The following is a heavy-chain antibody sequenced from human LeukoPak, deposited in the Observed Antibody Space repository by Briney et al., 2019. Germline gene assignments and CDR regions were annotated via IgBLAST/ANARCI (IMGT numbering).Heavy chain of an antibody. CDR1: GXSISSHYY. D-gene: IGHD3-10*01. CDR3: ARQYGSGSSYTPVVDL. Sequence: SETLSLTCTVSGXSISSHYYWIWIRQPPGKGLEWIGSIYYSGSTYYNPSLKSRVTISVDTSKNQFSLKLNSLTAAETAVYYCARQYGSGSSYTPVVDLWGQGTLVTVSS. V-gene: IGHV4-39*01. CDR2: IYYSGST. J-gene: IGHJ4*02.